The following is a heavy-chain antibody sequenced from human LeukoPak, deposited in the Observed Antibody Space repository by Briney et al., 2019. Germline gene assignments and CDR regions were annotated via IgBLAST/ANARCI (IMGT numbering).Heavy chain of an antibody. CDR1: GFTFSSYA. Sequence: PGGSLRLSCAASGFTFSSYAMSWVRQAPGKGLEWVSAISGSGGSTYYADSVKGRFTISRDNSKNTLYLQMNSLRAEDTAVYYCGRIAINANNGMDVWGQGITVTVSS. V-gene: IGHV3-23*01. CDR2: ISGSGGST. J-gene: IGHJ6*02. D-gene: IGHD1/OR15-1a*01. CDR3: GRIAINANNGMDV.